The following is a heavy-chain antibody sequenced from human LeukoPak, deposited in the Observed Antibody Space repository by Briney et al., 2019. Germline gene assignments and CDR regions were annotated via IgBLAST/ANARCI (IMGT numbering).Heavy chain of an antibody. CDR2: IYYSGST. V-gene: IGHV4-59*01. Sequence: SETLSLTCVVYGGSFSSYYWSWIRQPPGKGLEWIGYIYYSGSTNYNPSLKSRVTISVDTSKNQFSLKLSSVTAADTAVYYCARLYSSSSGSDAFDIWGQGTMVTVSS. CDR1: GGSFSSYY. CDR3: ARLYSSSSGSDAFDI. D-gene: IGHD6-13*01. J-gene: IGHJ3*02.